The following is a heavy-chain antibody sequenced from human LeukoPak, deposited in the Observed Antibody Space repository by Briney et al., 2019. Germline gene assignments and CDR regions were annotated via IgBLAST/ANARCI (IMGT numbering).Heavy chain of an antibody. CDR2: ISGNGDST. V-gene: IGHV3-23*01. J-gene: IGHJ3*02. Sequence: PPGGSLRLSCAASGFTFRRYDMSWVRQAPGKGLEWVSAISGNGDSTYYVDSVKGRFTISRDNSKNTLYLQMNSLRAEDTAVYYCALYCSGGSCYSMGGAFDIGGQGTVVTVSS. D-gene: IGHD2-15*01. CDR3: ALYCSGGSCYSMGGAFDI. CDR1: GFTFRRYD.